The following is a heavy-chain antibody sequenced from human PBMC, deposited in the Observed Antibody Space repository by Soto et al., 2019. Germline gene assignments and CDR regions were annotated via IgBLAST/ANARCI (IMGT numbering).Heavy chain of an antibody. CDR1: GGTFSSYA. CDR2: IIPIFGTA. V-gene: IGHV1-69*13. D-gene: IGHD3-3*01. CDR3: ARDQGFGVVITDYYGMDV. J-gene: IGHJ6*02. Sequence: GASVKVSCKASGGTFSSYAISWVRQAPGQGLEWMGGIIPIFGTANYAQKFQGRVTITADESTSTAYMELSSLRSEDTAVYYCARDQGFGVVITDYYGMDVWGQGTTETGSS.